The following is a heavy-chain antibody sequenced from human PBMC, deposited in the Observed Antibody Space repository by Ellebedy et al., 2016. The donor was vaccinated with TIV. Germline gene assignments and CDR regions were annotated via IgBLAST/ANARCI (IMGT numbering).Heavy chain of an antibody. D-gene: IGHD3-22*01. CDR1: GFTFSDYY. V-gene: IGHV3-11*01. CDR3: ARGTIYYDSSGLIDY. Sequence: GESLKISXAASGFTFSDYYMNWIRQAPGKGLEWVSYISSSGGFIHYADSVKGRFTVSRDNAKTSLYLQMNSLISEDTAIYYCARGTIYYDSSGLIDYWGQGTLVTVSS. J-gene: IGHJ4*02. CDR2: ISSSGGFI.